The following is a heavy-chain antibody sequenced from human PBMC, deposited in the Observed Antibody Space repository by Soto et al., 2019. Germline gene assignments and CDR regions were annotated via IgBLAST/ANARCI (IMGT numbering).Heavy chain of an antibody. CDR1: GFTFSSYA. V-gene: IGHV3-23*01. D-gene: IGHD6-13*01. CDR2: VSGSGGST. CDR3: ATRGPGTDFDY. Sequence: EVQLLESGGGLVQPGGSLRLSCAASGFTFSSYAMRWVRQAPGKGLEWVSAVSGSGGSTNYADSVKGRFTTTRDNSKNTLYLQMNSLRAEDTAVYYCATRGPGTDFDYWGPGTLVTVSS. J-gene: IGHJ4*02.